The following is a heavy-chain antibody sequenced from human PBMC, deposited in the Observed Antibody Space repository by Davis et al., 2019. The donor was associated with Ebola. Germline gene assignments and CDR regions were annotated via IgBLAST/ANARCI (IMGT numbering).Heavy chain of an antibody. D-gene: IGHD2-2*01. V-gene: IGHV1-69*05. CDR1: GYTLSRYA. Sequence: SVKVSCKASGYTLSRYAIGWVRQAPGQGLEYMGMIIPMFGTANYAQKFQGRVTMTRDTSTSTVYMELSSLRSEDTAVYYCARGWRVVVPAAMGGYNWFDPWGQGTLVTVSS. CDR3: ARGWRVVVPAAMGGYNWFDP. CDR2: IIPMFGTA. J-gene: IGHJ5*02.